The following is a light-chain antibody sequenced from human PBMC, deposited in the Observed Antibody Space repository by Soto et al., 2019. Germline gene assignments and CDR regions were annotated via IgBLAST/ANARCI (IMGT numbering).Light chain of an antibody. J-gene: IGKJ4*01. V-gene: IGKV1-33*01. CDR2: DIS. CDR3: QQYGNVPLT. CDR1: EDINRY. Sequence: DIQMTQSPSSLSASVGDRVTITCQASEDINRYLNWYQQKPGKAPSLLIYDISNLEVGVPSRFSGSGSGTDFTFTITSLQPEDVATYFCQQYGNVPLTFGGGTKVEIK.